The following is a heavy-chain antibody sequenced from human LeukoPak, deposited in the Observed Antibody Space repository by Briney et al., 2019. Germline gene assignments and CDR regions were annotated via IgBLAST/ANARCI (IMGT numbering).Heavy chain of an antibody. CDR2: IYYSGST. D-gene: IGHD3-3*01. Sequence: PSETLSLTCTVSLGSISSYYWSWIRQPPWKGLEWIGYIYYSGSTNYNPSLKSRVTISVDTSKNQFSLKLSSVTAADTAVYYCARASLRTYYDFWSGYYIDHFDYWGQGTLVTVSS. CDR3: ARASLRTYYDFWSGYYIDHFDY. V-gene: IGHV4-59*01. CDR1: LGSISSYY. J-gene: IGHJ4*02.